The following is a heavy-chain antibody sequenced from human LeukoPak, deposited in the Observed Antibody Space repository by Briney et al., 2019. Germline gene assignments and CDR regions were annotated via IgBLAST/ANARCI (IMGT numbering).Heavy chain of an antibody. CDR2: IYYSGST. J-gene: IGHJ4*02. Sequence: SETLSLTCTVSGGSISGFYWSWIRQPPGKGLEWIEYIYYSGSTNYSPSLKSRVTISVDTSKNQFSLRLSSVTAADTAVYYCARGVVIAPQAFDYWGQGTLVTVSS. CDR1: GGSISGFY. CDR3: ARGVVIAPQAFDY. V-gene: IGHV4-59*01. D-gene: IGHD2-21*01.